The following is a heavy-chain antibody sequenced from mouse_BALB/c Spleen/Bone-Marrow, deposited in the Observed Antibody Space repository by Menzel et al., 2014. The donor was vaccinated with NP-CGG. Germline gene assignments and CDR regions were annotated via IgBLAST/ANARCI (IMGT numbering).Heavy chain of an antibody. CDR2: ISDGGSYT. Sequence: EVKLVESGGGLVKPGGSLKLSCAASGFTFSDYYMYWVRQTPEKRLEWVATISDGGSYTYYPDSVKGRLTVSRDNAKNNLYLQMSSLKSEDTAMYYCAREYGTSYDYYFDVWGAGTTVTVSS. J-gene: IGHJ1*01. CDR1: GFTFSDYY. CDR3: AREYGTSYDYYFDV. V-gene: IGHV5-4*02. D-gene: IGHD1-1*01.